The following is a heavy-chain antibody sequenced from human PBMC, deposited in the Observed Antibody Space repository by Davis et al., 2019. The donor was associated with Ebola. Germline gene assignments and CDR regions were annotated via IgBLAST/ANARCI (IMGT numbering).Heavy chain of an antibody. CDR2: INHSGST. J-gene: IGHJ6*02. CDR1: GGSIITNSHY. D-gene: IGHD4-23*01. CDR3: ARFPVVTSNYYYYGMDV. Sequence: SETLSLTCAVSGGSIITNSHYWGWIRQSPGKGLEWIGEINHSGSTNYNPSLKSRVTISVDTSKNQFSLKLSSVTAADTAVYYCARFPVVTSNYYYYGMDVWGQGTTVTVSS. V-gene: IGHV4-39*07.